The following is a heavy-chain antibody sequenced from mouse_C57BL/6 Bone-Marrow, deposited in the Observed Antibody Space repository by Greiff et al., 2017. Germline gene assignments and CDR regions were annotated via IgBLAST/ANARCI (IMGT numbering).Heavy chain of an antibody. CDR1: GYTFTSYW. CDR3: AGGGLHFYAMDY. Sequence: QVQLQQPGAELVRPGSSVKLSCKASGYTFTSYWMDWVKQRPGQGLEWIGNIYPSDSETHYNQKFKDKATLTVDKSSSTAYMQLSSLTSEDSAVYYCAGGGLHFYAMDYWGQGTSVTVSS. D-gene: IGHD2-2*01. V-gene: IGHV1-61*01. CDR2: IYPSDSET. J-gene: IGHJ4*01.